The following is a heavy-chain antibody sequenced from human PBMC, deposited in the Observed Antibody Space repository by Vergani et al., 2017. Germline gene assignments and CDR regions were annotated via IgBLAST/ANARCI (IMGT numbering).Heavy chain of an antibody. CDR3: TRDRLDDSDAYGDY. D-gene: IGHD4-11*01. J-gene: IGHJ4*02. V-gene: IGHV3-49*04. CDR1: GFTLGDYA. Sequence: EVHLVESGGGWVQPGRSLRLSCSGSGFTLGDYAMTWVRQAPGKGLEWVAFIWSKPYGGTTEYAASVKGKFTISRDDSKSIAYLQMSSLKVQDTAVYYCTRDRLDDSDAYGDYWCQGTLVTV. CDR2: IWSKPYGGTT.